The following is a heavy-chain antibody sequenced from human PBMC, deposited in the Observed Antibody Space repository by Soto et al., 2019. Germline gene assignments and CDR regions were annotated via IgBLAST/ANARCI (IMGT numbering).Heavy chain of an antibody. CDR2: IYYTGST. CDR1: GGSISSYY. V-gene: IGHV4-59*01. CDR3: ASYRGSGTPDY. Sequence: QVQLQESGPGLVRPLETLSLTCNVSGGSISSYYWGWIRQSPAKGLEWIGNIYYTGSTTYNPSLKGRVTISVDTSKNQFSLKLSSVTTADTAVYYCASYRGSGTPDYWGQGTLVTVSS. J-gene: IGHJ4*02. D-gene: IGHD2-21*01.